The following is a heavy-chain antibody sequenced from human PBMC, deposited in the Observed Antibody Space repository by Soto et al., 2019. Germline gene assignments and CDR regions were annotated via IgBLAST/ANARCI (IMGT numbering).Heavy chain of an antibody. D-gene: IGHD3-10*01. CDR1: GFTFSRYT. CDR3: ARDDEGGSDCDLGY. V-gene: IGHV3-30-3*01. Sequence: QVQLVESGGGVVQPGRSLRLSCAASGFTFSRYTMHWVRQAPGKGLEWMAFISDDGNNKYYADSVKGQFTISRDNSKNPLYLQMHSLRTEDTAVYYCARDDEGGSDCDLGYWGQGTLVTVSS. CDR2: ISDDGNNK. J-gene: IGHJ4*02.